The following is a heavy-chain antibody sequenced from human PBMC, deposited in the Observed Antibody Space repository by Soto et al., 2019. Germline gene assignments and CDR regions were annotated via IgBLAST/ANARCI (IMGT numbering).Heavy chain of an antibody. D-gene: IGHD3-3*01. J-gene: IGHJ4*02. CDR1: GFTFSSYS. CDR2: ISSSSSYI. CDR3: ARDQQYYDFWSGYYDY. Sequence: VGSLRLSCAASGFTFSSYSMNWVRQAPGKGLEWVSSISSSSSYIYYADSVKGRFTISRDNAKNSLYLQMNSLRAEDTAVYYCARDQQYYDFWSGYYDYWGQGTLVTVSS. V-gene: IGHV3-21*01.